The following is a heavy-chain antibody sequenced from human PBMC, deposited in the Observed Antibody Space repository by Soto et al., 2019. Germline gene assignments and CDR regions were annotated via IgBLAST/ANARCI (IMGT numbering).Heavy chain of an antibody. D-gene: IGHD3-10*01. J-gene: IGHJ6*02. CDR2: IYYSGST. CDR1: GGSVSSGDYF. Sequence: SETLSLTCTVSGGSVSSGDYFWSWLRQSPGKRLDWIAYIYYSGSTNYNPSLKSRATISVDTSKSQVSLTLTSMTAADAALYYCARSPNYYYYGFDVWGQGTAVTVSS. V-gene: IGHV4-61*08. CDR3: ARSPNYYYYGFDV.